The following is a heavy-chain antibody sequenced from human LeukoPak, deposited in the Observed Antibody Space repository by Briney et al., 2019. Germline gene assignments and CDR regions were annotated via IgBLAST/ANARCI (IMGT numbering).Heavy chain of an antibody. J-gene: IGHJ4*02. CDR2: ICSGGNT. CDR3: ARDGPWKSDC. CDR1: GGSVSSDYY. Sequence: SETLSLTCTVSGGSVSSDYYWGWIRQPPGKGLEWIGCICSGGNTCYNPSLKSRVTISADSTKNHFFLQLTSATAADTAVYFCARDGPWKSDCWGRGTLVTVSS. V-gene: IGHV4-39*02. D-gene: IGHD1-1*01.